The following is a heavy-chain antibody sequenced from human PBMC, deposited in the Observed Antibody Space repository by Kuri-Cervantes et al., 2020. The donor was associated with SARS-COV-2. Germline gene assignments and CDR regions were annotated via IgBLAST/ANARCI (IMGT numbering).Heavy chain of an antibody. CDR2: IIPILGTA. CDR1: GGTFSSYA. D-gene: IGHD6-6*01. V-gene: IGHV1-69*04. CDR3: ARDLIAAHPEVFDP. J-gene: IGHJ5*02. Sequence: SVKVSCKASGGTFSSYAISWVRQAPGQGLEWMGRIIPILGTANYAQKFQGRVTITADKSTSTAYMELSSLRSEDTAVYYCARDLIAAHPEVFDPWGQGTLVTVSS.